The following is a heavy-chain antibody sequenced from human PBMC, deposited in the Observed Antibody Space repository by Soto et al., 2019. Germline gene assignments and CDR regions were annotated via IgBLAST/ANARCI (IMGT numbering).Heavy chain of an antibody. CDR1: GFTVSTDH. D-gene: IGHD3-16*02. J-gene: IGHJ4*02. CDR2: IYSGGST. CDR3: ARVWELSFDY. Sequence: EVQLVESGGGLVQPGGSLRLSCAASGFTVSTDHMSWVRQAPGKGLEWVSVIYSGGSTYYADSVKGRFTLSRDNSRNTLYLQMNGLRAEDTAVYYCARVWELSFDYWGQGALVTVSS. V-gene: IGHV3-66*01.